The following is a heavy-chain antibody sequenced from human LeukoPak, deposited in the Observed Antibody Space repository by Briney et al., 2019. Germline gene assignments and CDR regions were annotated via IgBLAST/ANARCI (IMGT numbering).Heavy chain of an antibody. V-gene: IGHV3-23*01. CDR3: AKGNKDSGSYYLDY. D-gene: IGHD3-10*01. CDR2: ISGSRAYT. J-gene: IGHJ4*02. Sequence: PGGSLRLSCAASGFIFSNYGMRWVRQAPGKGLEWVSGISGSRAYTDHADSVKGRFTISRDNYKNTLYLEMNSLRVEDTAVCYCAKGNKDSGSYYLDYWGQGILVTVSS. CDR1: GFIFSNYG.